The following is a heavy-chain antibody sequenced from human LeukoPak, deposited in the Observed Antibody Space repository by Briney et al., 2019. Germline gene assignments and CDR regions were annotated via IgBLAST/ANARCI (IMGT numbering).Heavy chain of an antibody. V-gene: IGHV1-69*04. D-gene: IGHD3-22*01. Sequence: ASVKVSCKASGGTFSSYAISWVRQAPGQGLEWMGRIIPILGIANYAQKFQGRVTITADKSTSTAYMELSSLRSEDTAVYYCARDSYYDSSGYSHYWGQGTLVTVSS. CDR2: IIPILGIA. CDR1: GGTFSSYA. J-gene: IGHJ4*02. CDR3: ARDSYYDSSGYSHY.